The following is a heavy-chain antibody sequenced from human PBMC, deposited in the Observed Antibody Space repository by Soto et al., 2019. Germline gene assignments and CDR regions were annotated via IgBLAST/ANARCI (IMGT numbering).Heavy chain of an antibody. V-gene: IGHV3-7*03. Sequence: GGSLRLSCAASEFTFSSYWMSWVRQAPGKGLEWVANIKQDGSEKYYVDSVKGRFTISRDNAKNSLYLQMNNLRAEDTAIYYCEDQWLAKKPFDYWGQGALVTVSS. CDR1: EFTFSSYW. CDR3: EDQWLAKKPFDY. D-gene: IGHD6-19*01. J-gene: IGHJ4*02. CDR2: IKQDGSEK.